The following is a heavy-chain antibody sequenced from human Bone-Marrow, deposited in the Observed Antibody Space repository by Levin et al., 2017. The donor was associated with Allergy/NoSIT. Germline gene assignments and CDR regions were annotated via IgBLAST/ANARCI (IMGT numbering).Heavy chain of an antibody. Sequence: KASETLSLTCTVSGGSISGSTNYWGWIRQPPGKRLEWIGSISQGGNTYYSPSVNSRAAISVDKSNNHFSLRLNSVTAADTALYYCARHMKPNRFCNGPNCLNWFDSWGQGTLVTVSS. CDR1: GGSISGSTNY. D-gene: IGHD2-15*01. J-gene: IGHJ5*01. V-gene: IGHV4-39*01. CDR3: ARHMKPNRFCNGPNCLNWFDS. CDR2: ISQGGNT.